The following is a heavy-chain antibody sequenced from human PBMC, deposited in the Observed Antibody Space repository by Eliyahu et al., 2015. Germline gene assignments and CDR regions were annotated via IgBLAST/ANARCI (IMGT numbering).Heavy chain of an antibody. D-gene: IGHD3-22*01. Sequence: DVQLVESGGGLVQPGGXLXXSCAAXGXTFXXYXMFWVRHVPGKGLVWGSGINTVGSATTYADSVKGRFTISRDNAKNTLNLQMNSLRVEDTAVYYCARALDYYDISGYYHPAYWGQGTLVTVSS. CDR2: INTVGSAT. CDR1: GXTFXXYX. J-gene: IGHJ4*02. CDR3: ARALDYYDISGYYHPAY. V-gene: IGHV3-74*01.